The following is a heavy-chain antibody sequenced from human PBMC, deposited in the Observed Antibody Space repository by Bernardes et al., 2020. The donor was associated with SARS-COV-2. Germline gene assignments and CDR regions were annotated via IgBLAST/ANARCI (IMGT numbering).Heavy chain of an antibody. J-gene: IGHJ4*02. Sequence: WESLRLSCVGSGCIFKSYAMNWVRQAPGKGLEWVSSIRSSSNSMYYSDSVNGRFTISRDNAKNSLYLQMSILGDEDTAVYYCARGDGDYFTNNIDYWGQGTLVTVSS. CDR3: ARGDGDYFTNNIDY. CDR1: GCIFKSYA. V-gene: IGHV3-21*01. D-gene: IGHD4-17*01. CDR2: IRSSSNSM.